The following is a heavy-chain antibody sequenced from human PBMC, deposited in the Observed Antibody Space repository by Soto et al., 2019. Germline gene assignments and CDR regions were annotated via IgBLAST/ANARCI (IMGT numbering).Heavy chain of an antibody. Sequence: ASMHVSCKVSGGTFSIYRSNWVRQAPGQGLEWVGGIVPIYRTADYARKFQGRVTITADESARTSYMELRSLKSQDTAVYYCVRDSGAKLSSSWGKGTLVTVSS. CDR3: VRDSGAKLSSS. J-gene: IGHJ4*02. V-gene: IGHV1-69*13. CDR1: GGTFSIYR. D-gene: IGHD6-13*01. CDR2: IVPIYRTA.